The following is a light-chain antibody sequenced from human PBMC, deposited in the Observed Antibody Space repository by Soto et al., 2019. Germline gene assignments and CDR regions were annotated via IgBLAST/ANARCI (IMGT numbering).Light chain of an antibody. CDR1: SSNIGTNY. CDR2: RNN. CDR3: AAWDDSLSGLYV. Sequence: QSVLTQSPSASGTPGQRVTISCSGSSSNIGTNYVYWYQQLPGTAPKLLIYRNNQRPSGVPDRFSGSKSGTSASLAISGLRSEDEADYYCAAWDDSLSGLYVFGTGTQLTVL. J-gene: IGLJ1*01. V-gene: IGLV1-47*01.